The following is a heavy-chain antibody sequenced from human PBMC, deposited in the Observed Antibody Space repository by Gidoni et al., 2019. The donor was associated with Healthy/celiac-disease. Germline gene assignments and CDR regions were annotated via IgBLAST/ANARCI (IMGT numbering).Heavy chain of an antibody. CDR2: ISYDGSNK. CDR1: GFTFSSYA. V-gene: IGHV3-30*01. CDR3: ARDPAFGYEASSHFDY. Sequence: QVQLVESGGGVVQPGRSLRLSCAASGFTFSSYAMHWVRQAPGKGLEWVAVISYDGSNKYYADSVKGRFTISRDNSKNTLYLQMNSLRAEDTAVYYCARDPAFGYEASSHFDYWGQGTLVTVSS. D-gene: IGHD2-2*01. J-gene: IGHJ4*02.